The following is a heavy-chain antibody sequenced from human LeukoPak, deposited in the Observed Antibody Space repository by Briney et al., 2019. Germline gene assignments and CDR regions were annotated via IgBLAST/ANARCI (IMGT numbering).Heavy chain of an antibody. V-gene: IGHV1-46*01. CDR3: ARDGYGSGSYFDY. CDR2: INPSGGTT. Sequence: ASVNVSCKASVYTFTNYYIHWVRQAPGQGLEWMGIINPSGGTTRYAQKFQGRVTMTRDTSTSTVYMDLNSLRSEDTAVYYCARDGYGSGSYFDYWGQGTLVTVSS. CDR1: VYTFTNYY. D-gene: IGHD3-10*01. J-gene: IGHJ4*02.